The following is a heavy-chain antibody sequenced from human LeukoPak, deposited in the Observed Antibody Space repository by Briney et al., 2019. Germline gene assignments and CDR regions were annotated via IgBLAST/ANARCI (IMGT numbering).Heavy chain of an antibody. CDR3: ARVDCTGGGCRNDY. CDR1: GYTFTSND. V-gene: IGHV1-8*01. CDR2: MNPNSGNT. D-gene: IGHD2-8*02. J-gene: IGHJ4*01. Sequence: ASVKVSCKASGYTFTSNDMNWVRQVPGHGLEWMGSMNPNSGNTGYAQKFQGRVTMTRDTSISTAYMELSNLSSEDTGVYFCARVDCTGGGCRNDYWGHGTLVTVSS.